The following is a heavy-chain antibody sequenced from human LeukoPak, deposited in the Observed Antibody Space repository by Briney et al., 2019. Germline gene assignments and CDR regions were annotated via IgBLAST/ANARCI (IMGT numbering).Heavy chain of an antibody. D-gene: IGHD2-2*01. V-gene: IGHV1-69*01. CDR2: IIPIFGAA. CDR3: ARGLRYCSSTSCYGIDY. Sequence: GSSVKVSCKASGGTFSSYAISWVRQAPGQGLEWMGGIIPIFGAANYAQKFQGRVTITADESTSTAYMELSSLRSEDTAVYYCARGLRYCSSTSCYGIDYWGQGTLVTVSS. J-gene: IGHJ4*02. CDR1: GGTFSSYA.